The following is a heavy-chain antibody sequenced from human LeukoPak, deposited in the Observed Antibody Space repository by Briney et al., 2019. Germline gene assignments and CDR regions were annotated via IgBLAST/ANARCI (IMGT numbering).Heavy chain of an antibody. CDR1: GFTFSSFW. V-gene: IGHV3-7*03. J-gene: IGHJ6*02. CDR2: INHNGNVN. CDR3: ASGGGLDV. Sequence: GGSLRLSGAASGFTFSSFWMNWARQAPGKGLEWVASINHNGNVNYYVDSVKGRFTISRDNAKNSLYLQMSNLRAEDTAVYFCASGGGLDVWGQGATVTVSS. D-gene: IGHD3-16*01.